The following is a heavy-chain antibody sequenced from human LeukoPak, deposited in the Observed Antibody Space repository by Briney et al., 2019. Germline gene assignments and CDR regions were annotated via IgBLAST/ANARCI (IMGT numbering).Heavy chain of an antibody. CDR1: GGTFTSYA. D-gene: IGHD2-21*02. CDR3: ARYDGGDRLPVDH. J-gene: IGHJ4*02. V-gene: IGHV1-69*05. Sequence: SVKVSCEASGGTFTSYAISWVRQAPGQGLEWMGGIIPIFGTANYAQKFQGRVTMTTDTSTSTAYMELRSLRSDDTAVYYCARYDGGDRLPVDHWGQGTLVTVSS. CDR2: IIPIFGTA.